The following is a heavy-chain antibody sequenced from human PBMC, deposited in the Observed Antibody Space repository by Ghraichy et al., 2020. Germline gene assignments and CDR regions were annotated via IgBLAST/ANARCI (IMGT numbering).Heavy chain of an antibody. V-gene: IGHV1-18*01. Sequence: ASVKVSCKASGYTFTSYGISWVRQAPGQGLEWMGWISAYNGNTNYAQKLQGRVTMTTDTSTSTAYMELRSLRSDDTAVYYCARVPATYCSSTSCYSWFDPWGQGTLVTVSS. CDR2: ISAYNGNT. D-gene: IGHD2-2*02. CDR3: ARVPATYCSSTSCYSWFDP. CDR1: GYTFTSYG. J-gene: IGHJ5*02.